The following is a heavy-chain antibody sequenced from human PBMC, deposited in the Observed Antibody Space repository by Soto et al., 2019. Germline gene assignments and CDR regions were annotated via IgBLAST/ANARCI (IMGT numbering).Heavy chain of an antibody. V-gene: IGHV3-7*05. D-gene: IGHD2-15*01. CDR1: GFTFSSYW. CDR2: IEHDGTDK. J-gene: IGHJ4*02. CDR3: ARTVSCHGSCNYFDY. Sequence: EVQLVESGGGLVQPGGSLRLSCGASGFTFSSYWMSWVRQAPGKGLEWVANIEHDGTDKYYVDSVRGRFAISRDNAKNSLYLQMNSLRAEDTAVYYGARTVSCHGSCNYFDYWGQGTLVTVSS.